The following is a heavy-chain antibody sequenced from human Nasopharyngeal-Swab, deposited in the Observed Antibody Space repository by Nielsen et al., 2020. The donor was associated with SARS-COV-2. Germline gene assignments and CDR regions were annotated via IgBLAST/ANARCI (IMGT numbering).Heavy chain of an antibody. CDR3: AKSKIMITFGGARDYFDY. CDR2: ISGSGGST. Sequence: ETLSLTCAASGFTFSSYAMSWVRQAPGKGLEWVSAISGSGGSTYHADSEKGRFTISRDNSRNTLYLQMNSLRAEDTAVYYCAKSKIMITFGGARDYFDYWGKGTLVTVSS. D-gene: IGHD3-16*01. V-gene: IGHV3-23*01. CDR1: GFTFSSYA. J-gene: IGHJ4*02.